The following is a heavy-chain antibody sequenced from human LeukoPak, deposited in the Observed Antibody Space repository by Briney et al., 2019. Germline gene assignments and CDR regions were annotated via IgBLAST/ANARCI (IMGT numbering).Heavy chain of an antibody. J-gene: IGHJ5*02. Sequence: KPSETLSLTCSVSVGSISSYYWTWIRQPPGKGLEWIGYIFNTGSTNYNPSLKSRVNISIDTSKSQISLKLRSVTAADTAMYYCARGTLRFDPWGQGTLVTVSS. CDR1: VGSISSYY. CDR2: IFNTGST. CDR3: ARGTLRFDP. V-gene: IGHV4-59*01.